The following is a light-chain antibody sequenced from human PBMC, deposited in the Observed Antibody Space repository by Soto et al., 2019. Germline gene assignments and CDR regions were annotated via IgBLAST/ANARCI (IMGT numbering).Light chain of an antibody. CDR1: QSISSW. CDR3: QQYNSYSPLT. V-gene: IGKV1-5*03. CDR2: KAS. Sequence: DIQMTQSPSTLSASVGDRVTITCRASQSISSWSAWYQQKPGKAPKLLIYKASGLESGVPSRFSGSGSGTDFTLTISSLQPDDFATYYCQQYNSYSPLTFGGGSKVDI. J-gene: IGKJ4*01.